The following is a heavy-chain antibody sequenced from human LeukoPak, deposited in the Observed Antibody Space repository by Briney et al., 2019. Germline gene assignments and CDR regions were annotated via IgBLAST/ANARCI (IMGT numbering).Heavy chain of an antibody. D-gene: IGHD1-14*01. CDR2: IYTSGST. CDR1: GGSFSNYY. J-gene: IGHJ6*02. V-gene: IGHV4-4*07. CDR3: ARRPPQYYGMDV. Sequence: SETLSLTCTVSGGSFSNYYWSWIRQPAGKGLEWIGRIYTSGSTNYNPSVKSRVTMSVDTSNNQFSLKLTSVTAADTAVYYCARRPPQYYGMDVWGQGTTVTVSS.